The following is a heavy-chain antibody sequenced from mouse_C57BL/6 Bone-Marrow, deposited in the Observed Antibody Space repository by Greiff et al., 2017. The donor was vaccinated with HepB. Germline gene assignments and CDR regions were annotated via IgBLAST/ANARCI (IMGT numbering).Heavy chain of an antibody. D-gene: IGHD2-4*01. V-gene: IGHV1-62-2*01. J-gene: IGHJ1*03. CDR3: ARHEEGYDYENWYFDV. CDR2: FYPGSGSI. CDR1: GYTFTEYT. Sequence: VMLVESGAELVKPGASVKLSCKASGYTFTEYTIHWVKQRSGQGLEWIGWFYPGSGSIKYNEKFKDKATLTADKSSSTVYMELSRLTSEDSAVYFCARHEEGYDYENWYFDVWGTGTTVTVSS.